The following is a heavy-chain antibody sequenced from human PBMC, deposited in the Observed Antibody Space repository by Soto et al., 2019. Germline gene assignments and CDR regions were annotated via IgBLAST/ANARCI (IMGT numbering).Heavy chain of an antibody. V-gene: IGHV4-4*02. Sequence: QVQLQESGPGLLTPSGTLSLTWAVSGDSITSSASWSCVRQPPGKGLEWIGEIHLGGTTNYNPSLKSRVTISVDKSKNQFSLILNSVTAADTAIYYCARGDNWRLDLWGQGTLVTVSS. CDR3: ARGDNWRLDL. J-gene: IGHJ5*02. CDR2: IHLGGTT. D-gene: IGHD1-20*01. CDR1: GDSITSSAS.